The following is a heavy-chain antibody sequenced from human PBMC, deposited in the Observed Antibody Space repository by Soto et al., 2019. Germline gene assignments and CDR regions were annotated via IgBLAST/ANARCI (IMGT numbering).Heavy chain of an antibody. CDR3: AREGIPSAQRDTGYYYYSLAV. CDR1: GYACSCEW. V-gene: IGHV1-18*01. D-gene: IGHD6-25*01. J-gene: IGHJ6*03. CDR2: ISAYNGNT. Sequence: WKRVGYACSCEWMRCLRKTHGQGLEWMGWISAYNGNTNYAQKLQGRVTMTTDTSTSTAYMELRSLRSDYTAVYYCAREGIPSAQRDTGYYYYSLAVRGNGTTVPVSS.